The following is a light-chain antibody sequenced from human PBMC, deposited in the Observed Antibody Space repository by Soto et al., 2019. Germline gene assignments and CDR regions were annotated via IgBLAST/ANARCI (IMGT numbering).Light chain of an antibody. Sequence: DIQMTQSPSTLSASVGDRVTITCRASQSISCWLAWYQQKPGKAPKLLIYKASTLESGVPSRFSGSGSGTEFTLTISSLQPDDFATYYCQQSFTFGPGTKVDIK. CDR1: QSISCW. J-gene: IGKJ3*01. V-gene: IGKV1-5*03. CDR3: QQSFT. CDR2: KAS.